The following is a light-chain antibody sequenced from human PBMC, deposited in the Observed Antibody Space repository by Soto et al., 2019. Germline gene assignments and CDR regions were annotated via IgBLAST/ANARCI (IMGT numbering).Light chain of an antibody. V-gene: IGKV1-12*01. CDR3: QQTTGFPPT. Sequence: DLQMTQSPSFVSASVGDRVTITCRASQGISSWLAWYQHKPGRAPKLLIHAASSLESGVPSRFSGSVSGTDFTLIISSLQPKDFATYYCQQTTGFPPTFGGGPKVEIK. CDR1: QGISSW. J-gene: IGKJ4*01. CDR2: AAS.